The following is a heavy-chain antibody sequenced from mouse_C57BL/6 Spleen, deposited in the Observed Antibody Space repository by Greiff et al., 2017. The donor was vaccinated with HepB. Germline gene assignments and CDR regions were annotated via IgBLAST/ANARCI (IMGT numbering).Heavy chain of an antibody. D-gene: IGHD1-1*01. CDR2: IYPRSGNT. CDR1: GYTFTSYG. V-gene: IGHV1-81*01. CDR3: ARGEDYYGSYYYAMDY. Sequence: VKLVESGAELARPGASVKLSCKASGYTFTSYGISWVKQRPGQGLEWIGEIYPRSGNTYYNEKFKGKATLTADKSSSTAYMELRSLTSEDSAVYFCARGEDYYGSYYYAMDYWGQGTSVTVSS. J-gene: IGHJ4*01.